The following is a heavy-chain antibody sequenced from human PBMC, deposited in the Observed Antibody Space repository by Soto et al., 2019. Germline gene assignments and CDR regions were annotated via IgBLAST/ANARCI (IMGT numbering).Heavy chain of an antibody. CDR1: GLTFSSYG. Sequence: EVQLLESGGGLVQPGGSLRLSCAASGLTFSSYGMTWVRQAPGKGLEWVSAISGSGDTYNVDSLKGRFTISRDNSKSTLFLQMNSLRAEDTAVYYCATYWGDFGGFEYFKYWGQGTAVTVSS. CDR2: ISGSGDT. CDR3: ATYWGDFGGFEYFKY. J-gene: IGHJ1*01. V-gene: IGHV3-23*01. D-gene: IGHD2-21*02.